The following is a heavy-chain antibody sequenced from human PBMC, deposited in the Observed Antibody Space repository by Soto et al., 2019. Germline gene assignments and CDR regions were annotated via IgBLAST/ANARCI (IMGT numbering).Heavy chain of an antibody. J-gene: IGHJ4*02. Sequence: QVQLQKSGPGLVKPSETLSLTCTVSGGSISSYYWSWIRPPPGKGLEWIGYIYNSGRTNYNPSLKIRVTISVDTSKNQFSLKLSSVTAADAAVYYCARRYGYSFDYWGQGTLVTVSS. D-gene: IGHD1-1*01. CDR3: ARRYGYSFDY. CDR1: GGSISSYY. V-gene: IGHV4-59*08. CDR2: IYNSGRT.